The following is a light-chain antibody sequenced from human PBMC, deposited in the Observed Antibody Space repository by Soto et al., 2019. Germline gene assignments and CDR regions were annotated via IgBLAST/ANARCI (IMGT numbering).Light chain of an antibody. J-gene: IGKJ4*01. CDR1: QSVTDTY. Sequence: DIVLTQSPGTLSLSVGERAALSCRASQSVTDTYLARYQQKPGQAPRLIIYGTSIKATGISDRFTGSGSGTDFTLTISRLAPEDFAVYYCQQYGSSPVTFGGGTRVEI. CDR3: QQYGSSPVT. V-gene: IGKV3-20*01. CDR2: GTS.